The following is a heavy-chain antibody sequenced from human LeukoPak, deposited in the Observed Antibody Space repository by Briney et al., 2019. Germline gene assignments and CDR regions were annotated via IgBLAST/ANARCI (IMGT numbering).Heavy chain of an antibody. D-gene: IGHD6-13*01. Sequence: GGSLRLSCAASGFTFSNYAMSWVRQAPGKGLEWVSAISGSATSTYYADSVKGRFTISRDNSKNTLYLQMNSLRVEDTAIYYCAKDSAIAPSFNWFDPWDQGTLVTVSS. CDR3: AKDSAIAPSFNWFDP. CDR2: ISGSATST. V-gene: IGHV3-23*01. CDR1: GFTFSNYA. J-gene: IGHJ5*02.